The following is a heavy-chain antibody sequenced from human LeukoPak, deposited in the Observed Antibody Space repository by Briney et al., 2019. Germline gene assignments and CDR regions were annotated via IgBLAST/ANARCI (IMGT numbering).Heavy chain of an antibody. V-gene: IGHV3-30*02. D-gene: IGHD3-16*01. CDR2: VQDDGKME. CDR1: GFTFSSYG. Sequence: GGSLRLSCAASGFTFSSYGMHWVRQAPGKGLEWVAFVQDDGKMEYYADSVKGRFTISRDNSKNTLYLQLNSLRPEDAAIYYCALTHWGWDYWGRGTPVTVSS. J-gene: IGHJ4*02. CDR3: ALTHWGWDY.